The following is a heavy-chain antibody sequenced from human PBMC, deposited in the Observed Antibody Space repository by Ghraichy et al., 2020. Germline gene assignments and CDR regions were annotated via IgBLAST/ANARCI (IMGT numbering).Heavy chain of an antibody. CDR3: ARAGYDWGKNDI. CDR1: GGSVSSGGFY. Sequence: GALRLSCTVSGGSVSSGGFYWICIRQPPGKGLEWIGYIYDSGSTNYNPPLKSPVTISVDTSKNQFSLKLSSVTAADTAVYYCARAGYDWGKNDIWGQGTMATVSS. V-gene: IGHV4-61*08. J-gene: IGHJ3*02. D-gene: IGHD1-20*01. CDR2: IYDSGST.